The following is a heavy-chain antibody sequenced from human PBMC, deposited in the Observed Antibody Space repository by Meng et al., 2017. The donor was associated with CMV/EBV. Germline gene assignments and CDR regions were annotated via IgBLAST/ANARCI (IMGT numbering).Heavy chain of an antibody. V-gene: IGHV3-30-3*01. Sequence: SCAASGFTFSSYAMHWVRQAPGKGLEWVAVISYDGSNKYYADSVKGRFTISRDNSKNTLYPQMNSLRAEDTAVYYCARDLGGVIRFYYYYGMDVWGQGTTVTVSS. D-gene: IGHD3-10*01. CDR2: ISYDGSNK. J-gene: IGHJ6*02. CDR1: GFTFSSYA. CDR3: ARDLGGVIRFYYYYGMDV.